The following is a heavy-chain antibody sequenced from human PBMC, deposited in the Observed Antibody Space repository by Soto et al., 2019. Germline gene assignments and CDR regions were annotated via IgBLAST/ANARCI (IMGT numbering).Heavy chain of an antibody. CDR1: GYSIASYW. CDR2: IYPGDSDT. V-gene: IGHV5-51*01. Sequence: EHLKISCQGSGYSIASYWIGWVRQMPRKDLEWMGIIYPGDSDTRYSPSFQGQGTISADKSLRTAYLQWTSLKASDIALYYCARTRSFTLGFYYDGLDVWGQGTTVTVSS. CDR3: ARTRSFTLGFYYDGLDV. D-gene: IGHD6-6*01. J-gene: IGHJ6*02.